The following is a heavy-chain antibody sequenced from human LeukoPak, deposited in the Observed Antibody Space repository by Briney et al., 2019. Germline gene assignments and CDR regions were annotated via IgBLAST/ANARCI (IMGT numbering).Heavy chain of an antibody. V-gene: IGHV1-24*01. CDR3: ATGGHGDSSSSGAFDI. Sequence: ASVKVSCKVSGYTLTELSMHWVRQAPGKGLEWMGGFDPEDGETIYAQKFQGRVTMTEDTSTDTAYMELSSLRSEDTAVYYCATGGHGDSSSSGAFDIWGQGTMVTVSS. D-gene: IGHD6-6*01. CDR1: GYTLTELS. J-gene: IGHJ3*02. CDR2: FDPEDGET.